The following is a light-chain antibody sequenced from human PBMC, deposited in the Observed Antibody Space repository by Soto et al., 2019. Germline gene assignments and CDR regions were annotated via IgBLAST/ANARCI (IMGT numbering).Light chain of an antibody. Sequence: DIQMTQSPSTLSASIGDRVTITCRASQRISSWLAWYQQKPGKAPKLLIYDASSLQSGVPSRFSGSGSGTEFTLSISSLHPDDFATYYCQQYNSYPYTFGQGTKLEI. V-gene: IGKV1-5*01. CDR3: QQYNSYPYT. CDR2: DAS. CDR1: QRISSW. J-gene: IGKJ2*01.